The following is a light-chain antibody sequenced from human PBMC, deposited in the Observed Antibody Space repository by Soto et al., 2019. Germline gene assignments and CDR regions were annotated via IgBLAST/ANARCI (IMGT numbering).Light chain of an antibody. CDR3: QQANSFPFG. J-gene: IGKJ5*01. CDR1: QTISW. CDR2: KAS. Sequence: DIQMTQSPSTLSASVGDRVTITCRASQTISWLAWYQQKPGKAPKLLIYKASTLKSGVPSRFSGSGSGTDFTLTISSLQPEDFATYYCQQANSFPFGFGPGTRLEIK. V-gene: IGKV1-5*03.